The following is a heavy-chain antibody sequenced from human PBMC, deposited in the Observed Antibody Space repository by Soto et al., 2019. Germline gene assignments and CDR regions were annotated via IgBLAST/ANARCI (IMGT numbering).Heavy chain of an antibody. CDR1: GFSLNTGGVG. J-gene: IGHJ4*02. CDR2: IYWDDDK. D-gene: IGHD6-19*01. V-gene: IGHV2-5*02. CDR3: ARRRGGFGGGWTTPYFDY. Sequence: QITLKESGPTVVKPTQTLTLTCSLSGFSLNTGGVGVGWIRQPPGKALEWLAVIYWDDDKSWNPSLRDRLTXXRXXADDQVVHTVTNMDPVDTGTYYCARRRGGFGGGWTTPYFDYWGQGTLVTVSS.